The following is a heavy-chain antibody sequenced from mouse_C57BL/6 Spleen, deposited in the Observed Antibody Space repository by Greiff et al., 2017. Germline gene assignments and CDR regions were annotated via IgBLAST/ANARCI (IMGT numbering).Heavy chain of an antibody. J-gene: IGHJ4*01. CDR3: ARDRTVFYAMDY. CDR1: GFTFSDYY. Sequence: EVHLVESEGGLVQPGSSMKLSCTASGFTFSDYYMAWVRQVPEKGLEWVANINYDGSSTYYLDSLKSRFIISRDNAKNILYLQMSSLKSEDTATYYCARDRTVFYAMDYWGQGTSVTVSS. CDR2: INYDGSST. V-gene: IGHV5-16*01.